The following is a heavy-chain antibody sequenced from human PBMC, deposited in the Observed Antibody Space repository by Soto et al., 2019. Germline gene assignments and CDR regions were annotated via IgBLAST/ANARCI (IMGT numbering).Heavy chain of an antibody. CDR1: GGSFSGYY. CDR3: AGYSSGWYQDKFAY. D-gene: IGHD6-19*01. V-gene: IGHV4-34*01. J-gene: IGHJ4*02. Sequence: QVQLQQWGAGLLKPSETLSLTCAVYGGSFSGYYWSWIRQPPGKGLEWIGEINHSGSTNYNPSLKSRVTISVDPSKNQFSLKLSSGTAADTAVYYCAGYSSGWYQDKFAYWGQGTLVTVSS. CDR2: INHSGST.